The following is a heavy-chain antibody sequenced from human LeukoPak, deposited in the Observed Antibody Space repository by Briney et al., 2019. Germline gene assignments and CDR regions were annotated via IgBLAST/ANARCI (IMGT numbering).Heavy chain of an antibody. D-gene: IGHD3-22*01. CDR1: GYSFTSYW. CDR3: ASPDYYDSSGYSPGVGY. J-gene: IGHJ4*02. CDR2: IYPGDSDT. V-gene: IGHV5-51*01. Sequence: GESLKISCKGSGYSFTSYWIGWARQMPGKGLEWMGIIYPGDSDTSYSPSFQGQVTISADKSISTAYLQWSSLKASDTAMYYCASPDYYDSSGYSPGVGYWGQGTLVTVSS.